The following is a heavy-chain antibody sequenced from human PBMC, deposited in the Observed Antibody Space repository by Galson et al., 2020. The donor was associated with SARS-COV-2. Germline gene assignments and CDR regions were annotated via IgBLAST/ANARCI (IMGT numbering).Heavy chain of an antibody. D-gene: IGHD1-1*01. J-gene: IGHJ4*02. CDR3: ARDARTTTAAVKGPDY. CDR2: VHYSGST. Sequence: SETLSLTCTVSGDSVNSGYYYWAWLRQPPGKGLEWIGSVHYSGSTYNNPSRRRRVMTSDDTSKNEISLILPSVTAAAPAVYYCARDARTTTAAVKGPDYWGQGTLVAVSS. CDR1: GDSVNSGYYY. V-gene: IGHV4-39*07.